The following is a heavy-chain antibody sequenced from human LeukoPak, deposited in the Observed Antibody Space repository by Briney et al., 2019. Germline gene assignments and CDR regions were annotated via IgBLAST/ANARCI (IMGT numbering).Heavy chain of an antibody. V-gene: IGHV4-34*01. CDR1: GGSISSHY. CDR3: ARGKRGWWLRLREAPYYFDY. CDR2: INHSGST. D-gene: IGHD5-12*01. Sequence: PSETLSLTCTVSGGSISSHYWSWIRQPPGKGLEWIGEINHSGSTNYNPSLKSRVTISVDTSKNQFSLKLSSVTAADTAVYYCARGKRGWWLRLREAPYYFDYWGQGTLVTVSS. J-gene: IGHJ4*02.